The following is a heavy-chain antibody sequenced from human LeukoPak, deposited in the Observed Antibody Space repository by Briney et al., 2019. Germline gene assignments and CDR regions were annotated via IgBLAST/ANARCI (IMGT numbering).Heavy chain of an antibody. Sequence: PGGSLRLSCAASGFTFGSYAMHWVRQAPGKGLEWVAVISYDGSNKYYADSVKGRFTISRDNSKNTLYLQMNSLRAEDTAVYYCAATYTYYYDSRKGAFDIWGQGTMVTVSS. V-gene: IGHV3-30*04. D-gene: IGHD3-22*01. CDR3: AATYTYYYDSRKGAFDI. CDR1: GFTFGSYA. J-gene: IGHJ3*02. CDR2: ISYDGSNK.